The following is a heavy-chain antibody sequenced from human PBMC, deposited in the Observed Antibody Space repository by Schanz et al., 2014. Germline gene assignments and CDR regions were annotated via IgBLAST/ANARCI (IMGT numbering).Heavy chain of an antibody. J-gene: IGHJ4*02. V-gene: IGHV3-33*01. D-gene: IGHD1-1*01. CDR3: ARERRNADLDY. CDR2: ISYDGSFK. Sequence: QVQLVESGGGVVQPGRSLRLSCAASGFNFGSHGMHWVRQAPGKGLEWVAVISYDGSFKNYADSVRGRITMSRDNSKNTMYLQINNLRADDTAVYYCARERRNADLDYWGQGTLVTVSS. CDR1: GFNFGSHG.